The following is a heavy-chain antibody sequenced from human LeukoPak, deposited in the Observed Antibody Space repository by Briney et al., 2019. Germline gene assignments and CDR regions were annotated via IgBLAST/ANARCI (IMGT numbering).Heavy chain of an antibody. CDR3: AKGSGWYTY. V-gene: IGHV3-30*18. CDR1: GFTFSSYG. J-gene: IGHJ4*02. CDR2: ISYDGSNK. D-gene: IGHD6-19*01. Sequence: GGSLRLSCAASGFTFSSYGMHWVRRAPGKGLEWVAVISYDGSNKYYADSVKGRFTISRDNSKSTLYLQMNSLRAEDTAVYYCAKGSGWYTYWGQGTLVTVSS.